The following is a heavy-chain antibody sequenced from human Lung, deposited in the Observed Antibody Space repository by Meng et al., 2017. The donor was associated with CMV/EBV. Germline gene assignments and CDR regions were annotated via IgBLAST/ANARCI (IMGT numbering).Heavy chain of an antibody. J-gene: IGHJ6*02. V-gene: IGHV5-51*01. CDR2: IYPGDPDI. CDR3: ARRGEDSSLPDYYFYGMDV. Sequence: SCKGSGYSFAKYWIGWVRQMPGKGLEWMGIIYPGDPDIRYSPSFQGQATISVDKSISTAYLQWRRLKTSDTAIYYCARRGEDSSLPDYYFYGMDVWXQGTTVTVSS. D-gene: IGHD6-6*01. CDR1: GYSFAKYW.